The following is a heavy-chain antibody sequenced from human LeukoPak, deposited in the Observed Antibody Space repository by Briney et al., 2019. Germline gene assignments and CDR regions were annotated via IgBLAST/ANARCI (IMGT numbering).Heavy chain of an antibody. CDR3: ATGGSGSYHNWFDP. D-gene: IGHD1-26*01. CDR1: GYTLTELS. Sequence: GASVKVSCKVSGYTLTELSMHWVPQAPGKGLEGMGGFDPEDGETIYAQKFQGRVTMTEDTSTETAYMELSSLRSEDTAVYYCATGGSGSYHNWFDPWGQGTLVTVSS. J-gene: IGHJ5*02. CDR2: FDPEDGET. V-gene: IGHV1-24*01.